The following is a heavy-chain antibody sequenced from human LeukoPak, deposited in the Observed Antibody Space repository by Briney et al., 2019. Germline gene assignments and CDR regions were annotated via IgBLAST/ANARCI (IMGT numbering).Heavy chain of an antibody. Sequence: ASVKVSCKASGYTFTSYDINWVRQATGQGLEWMGWINPNSGGTNYAQKFQGRVTMTRDTSISTAYMELSRLRSDDTAVYYCARGPVVFVGSGGAFDYWGQGTLVTVSS. CDR1: GYTFTSYD. J-gene: IGHJ4*02. V-gene: IGHV1-2*02. CDR2: INPNSGGT. D-gene: IGHD2-21*01. CDR3: ARGPVVFVGSGGAFDY.